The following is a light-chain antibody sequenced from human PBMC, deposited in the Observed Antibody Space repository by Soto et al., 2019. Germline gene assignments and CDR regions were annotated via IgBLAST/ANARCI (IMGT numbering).Light chain of an antibody. J-gene: IGLJ3*02. CDR2: GTN. CDR1: SSNIGRNY. CDR3: QSYDNSLSGSRV. Sequence: QSVLSQPPSASGTPGQRVTISCSGSSSNIGRNYIYWYQQLPGTAPKLLIYGTNNRPSGVPDRFSGSKSGMSASLAITGLQAADEANYYCQSYDNSLSGSRVFGGGTKLTVL. V-gene: IGLV1-47*02.